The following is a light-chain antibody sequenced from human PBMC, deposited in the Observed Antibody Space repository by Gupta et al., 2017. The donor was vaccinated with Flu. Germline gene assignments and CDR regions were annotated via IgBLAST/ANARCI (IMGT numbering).Light chain of an antibody. V-gene: IGLV3-21*02. CDR1: NIAIKS. CDR2: DDA. J-gene: IGLJ2*01. Sequence: SYILTQPPSVSVAPGQTASITCRGDNIAIKSVHWYQQKPGQAPVLVVYDDADRPSGIPERFSASNSGDTATLTISRVEAGDEADYYCQVWDRSSDHHVVFGGGTKLTVL. CDR3: QVWDRSSDHHVV.